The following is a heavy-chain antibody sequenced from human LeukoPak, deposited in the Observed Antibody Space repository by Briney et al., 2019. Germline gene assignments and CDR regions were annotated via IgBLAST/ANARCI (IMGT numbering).Heavy chain of an antibody. CDR3: AEACGGDCYSDAFDI. CDR2: IIPIFGTA. V-gene: IGHV1-69*13. J-gene: IGHJ3*02. Sequence: ASVKVSCKASGGTFISYAISWVRQAPGQGLEWMGGIIPIFGTANYAQKFQGRVTITADESTSTAYMELSSLRSEDTAVYYCAEACGGDCYSDAFDIWGQGTMVTVSS. CDR1: GGTFISYA. D-gene: IGHD2-21*02.